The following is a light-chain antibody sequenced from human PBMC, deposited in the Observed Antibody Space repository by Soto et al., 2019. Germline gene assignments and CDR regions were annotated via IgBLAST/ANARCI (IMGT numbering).Light chain of an antibody. CDR3: HQYGTFPIT. Sequence: EIVMTQSPDTLSVSPGERATLTCRASQSVVSNLAWYQQKPGQAPRLLISGASSRAAGISDKFSGSGSGTDFTLTISRLEPEDFAVYFCHQYGTFPITFGQGTRLEIK. J-gene: IGKJ5*01. V-gene: IGKV3-20*01. CDR1: QSVVSN. CDR2: GAS.